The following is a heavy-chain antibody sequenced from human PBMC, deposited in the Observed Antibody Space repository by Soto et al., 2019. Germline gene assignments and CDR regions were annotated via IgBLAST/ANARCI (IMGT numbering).Heavy chain of an antibody. V-gene: IGHV3-48*03. J-gene: IGHJ4*02. CDR1: GFTFSSYE. Sequence: EVQLVESGGGLVQPGGSLRLSCAASGFTFSSYEMNWVRQAPGKGLEWVSYISSSGSTIYYADSVRGRFTISRDNAKNSLYLQMNSLRADDTAVYYCARGEGPHAPHSSGCLDYWGQGTLVTVSS. CDR3: ARGEGPHAPHSSGCLDY. CDR2: ISSSGSTI. D-gene: IGHD6-19*01.